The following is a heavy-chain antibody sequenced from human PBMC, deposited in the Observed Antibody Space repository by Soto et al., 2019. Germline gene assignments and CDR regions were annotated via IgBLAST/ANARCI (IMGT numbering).Heavy chain of an antibody. V-gene: IGHV3-48*02. J-gene: IGHJ6*01. CDR1: GFTFSSYS. CDR2: ISDSSSFT. D-gene: IGHD1-26*01. Sequence: EMQLVESGGGLVQPGGSLRLSCVASGFTFSSYSMNWVRQAPGKGLEWVSYISDSSSFTYYADSVKGRFTISRDNAKNSLSLQMNSLRDEDTGLYYCVRDHVMGPTEFYYGMDVWGQGNTVTVSS. CDR3: VRDHVMGPTEFYYGMDV.